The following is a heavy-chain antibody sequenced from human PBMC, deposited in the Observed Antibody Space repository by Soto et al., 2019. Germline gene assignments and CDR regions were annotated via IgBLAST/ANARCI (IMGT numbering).Heavy chain of an antibody. D-gene: IGHD2-8*01. CDR2: IYYSGST. J-gene: IGHJ4*02. CDR3: ARRYAGNFDY. V-gene: IGHV4-59*01. Sequence: PADTLSLTWTVSGGSISRYYWSWIRQPPGKGLEWIGYIYYSGSTNYNPSLKSRVTISVDTSKNQFSLKLSSVTAADTAVYYCARRYAGNFDYWGQGTLVTVSS. CDR1: GGSISRYY.